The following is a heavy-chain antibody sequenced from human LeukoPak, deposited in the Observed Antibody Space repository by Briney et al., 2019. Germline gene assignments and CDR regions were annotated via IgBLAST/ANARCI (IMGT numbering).Heavy chain of an antibody. J-gene: IGHJ4*02. CDR3: ARKDSNYGAFIIY. CDR1: GFTFSSYA. D-gene: IGHD4-11*01. V-gene: IGHV3-30*04. Sequence: PGGSLRLSCAASGFTFSSYAMHWVRQAPGKGLEWVAIISNDGSRKYYAHSVEGRFTISRDNSKNTLYLQMNSLRAEDTAVYYCARKDSNYGAFIIYWGQGTLVTVSS. CDR2: ISNDGSRK.